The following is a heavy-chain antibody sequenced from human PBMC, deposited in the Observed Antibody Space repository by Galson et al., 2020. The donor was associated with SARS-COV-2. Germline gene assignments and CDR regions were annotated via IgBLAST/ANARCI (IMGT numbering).Heavy chain of an antibody. V-gene: IGHV4-59*13. CDR3: ARGRYCSGGSCYVDY. CDR1: GGSISSYY. J-gene: IGHJ4*02. CDR2: IYYRGST. Sequence: SETLSLTCTVSGGSISSYYWSWIRQPPGKGLEWIGYIYYRGSTNYNPSLKSRVTISVDTSKNQFSLKLSSVTAADTAVYYCARGRYCSGGSCYVDYWGQGTLVTVSS. D-gene: IGHD2-15*01.